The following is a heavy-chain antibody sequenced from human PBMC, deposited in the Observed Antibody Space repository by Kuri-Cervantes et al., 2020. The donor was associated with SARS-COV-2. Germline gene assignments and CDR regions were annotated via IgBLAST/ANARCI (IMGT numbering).Heavy chain of an antibody. CDR2: ISAYNGNT. J-gene: IGHJ4*02. CDR1: GYTFTSYG. CDR3: ARGGRGYCGGDCFRLGVDFDY. Sequence: ASVKVSCKASGYTFTSYGISWVRQAPGQGLEWMGWISAYNGNTNYAQKLQGRVTMTTDTSTSTAYMELRSLRSDDTAVYYCARGGRGYCGGDCFRLGVDFDYWGQGTLVTVSS. D-gene: IGHD2-21*02. V-gene: IGHV1-18*04.